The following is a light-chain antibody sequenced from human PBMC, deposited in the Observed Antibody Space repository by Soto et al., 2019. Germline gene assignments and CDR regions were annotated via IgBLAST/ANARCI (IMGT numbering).Light chain of an antibody. CDR3: QKYNSAPWT. CDR1: QGISNY. CDR2: VAS. Sequence: DIQMTQSPSSLSASVGDRVTITCRASQGISNYLAWYQQQPGKVPKLLNYVASTLQSGVPSRFSGSGSGTDFTLTISSLQPEDVATYYCQKYNSAPWTFGQGTKVEIK. V-gene: IGKV1-27*01. J-gene: IGKJ1*01.